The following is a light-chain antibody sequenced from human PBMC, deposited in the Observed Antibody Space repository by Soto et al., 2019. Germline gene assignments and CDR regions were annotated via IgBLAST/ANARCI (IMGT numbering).Light chain of an antibody. J-gene: IGKJ4*01. CDR1: QSISSW. CDR3: QQYNSYSGT. V-gene: IGKV1-5*01. CDR2: DAS. Sequence: DIQMTQSLSTLSASVGDRVTITCRASQSISSWLAWYQQKPGKAPKLLIYDASSLESGVPSRFSGSGSGTEFTLTISSLQPDDFATYYCQQYNSYSGTFGGGTKVEIK.